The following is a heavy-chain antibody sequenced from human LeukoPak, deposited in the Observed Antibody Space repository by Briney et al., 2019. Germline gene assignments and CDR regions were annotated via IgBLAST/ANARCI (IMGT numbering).Heavy chain of an antibody. V-gene: IGHV3-7*01. D-gene: IGHD3-22*01. CDR3: ARDRASDSSGYMNGMDV. CDR1: GFSFSNYG. Sequence: TGKSLRLSCAASGFSFSNYGMHWVRQAPGKGLEWVANIKQDGSEKYYVDSVKGRFTISRDNAKNSLYLQMNSLRAEDTAVYYCARDRASDSSGYMNGMDVWGQGTTVTASS. CDR2: IKQDGSEK. J-gene: IGHJ6*02.